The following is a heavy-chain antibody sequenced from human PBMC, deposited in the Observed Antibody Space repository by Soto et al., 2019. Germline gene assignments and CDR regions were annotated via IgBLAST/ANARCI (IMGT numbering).Heavy chain of an antibody. CDR1: GFTFSSYW. D-gene: IGHD2-2*02. CDR3: ARVVPAALPYYYYYYGMDV. CDR2: INSDGSST. J-gene: IGHJ6*02. V-gene: IGHV3-74*01. Sequence: GALRLSCAASGFTFSSYWMHWVRQAPGKGLVWVSRINSDGSSTSYADSVKGRFTISRDNAKNTLYLQMNSLRAEDTAVYYCARVVPAALPYYYYYYGMDVWRQGTTVTVSS.